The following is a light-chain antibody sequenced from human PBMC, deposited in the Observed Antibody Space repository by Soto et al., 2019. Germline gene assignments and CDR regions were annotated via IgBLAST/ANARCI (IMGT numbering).Light chain of an antibody. Sequence: DIQMTQSPPSLSASVGDKATIACRASQRISNYVNWYQQKPGRAPKLLIYAASRLQSGVPSRFSGSGSGTDFTLTVSSLQAEDFANYYCQQSYSTLTWTLGQGTKVDIK. J-gene: IGKJ1*01. V-gene: IGKV1-39*01. CDR1: QRISNY. CDR2: AAS. CDR3: QQSYSTLTWT.